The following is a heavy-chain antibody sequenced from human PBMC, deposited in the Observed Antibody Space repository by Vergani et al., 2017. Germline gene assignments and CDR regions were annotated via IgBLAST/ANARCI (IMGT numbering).Heavy chain of an antibody. CDR2: ISYDGSNK. J-gene: IGHJ4*02. CDR3: ARGGTXYYDILTGYYPPLYYFDY. Sequence: QVQLVESGGGVVQPGRSLRLSCAASGFTFSSYAMHWVRQAPGKGLEWVAVISYDGSNKYYADSVKGRFTISRDNSKNTLYLQMNSLRAEDTAVYYCARGGTXYYDILTGYYPPLYYFDYWGQGTLVTVSS. CDR1: GFTFSSYA. V-gene: IGHV3-30*01. D-gene: IGHD3-9*01.